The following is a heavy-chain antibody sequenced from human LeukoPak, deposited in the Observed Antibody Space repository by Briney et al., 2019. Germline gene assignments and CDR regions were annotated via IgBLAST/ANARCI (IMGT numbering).Heavy chain of an antibody. J-gene: IGHJ4*02. CDR2: ISGSGSGGST. D-gene: IGHD5-24*01. Sequence: GGTLRLSCAASGITFSSSAMSWVRQAPGEGLEWVSSISGSGSGGSTYYADSVKGRFTISRDNSKNTLYLQMNSLRAEDTAVYYCAKSGYNRFDYWGQGTLVTVSS. V-gene: IGHV3-23*01. CDR3: AKSGYNRFDY. CDR1: GITFSSSA.